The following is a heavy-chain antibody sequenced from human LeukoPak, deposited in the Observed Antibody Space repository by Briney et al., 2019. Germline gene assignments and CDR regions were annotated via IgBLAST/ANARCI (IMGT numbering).Heavy chain of an antibody. CDR1: GFTFSSYG. Sequence: GGSLRLSCAASGFTFSSYGMHWVRQAPGKGLEWVAFIRYDGSNKYYADSVKGRITISRDNSKNTLYLQMNSLRAEDTAVYYCAKDKLVSWELHNWFDPWGQGTLVTVSS. D-gene: IGHD1-26*01. J-gene: IGHJ5*02. CDR2: IRYDGSNK. V-gene: IGHV3-30*02. CDR3: AKDKLVSWELHNWFDP.